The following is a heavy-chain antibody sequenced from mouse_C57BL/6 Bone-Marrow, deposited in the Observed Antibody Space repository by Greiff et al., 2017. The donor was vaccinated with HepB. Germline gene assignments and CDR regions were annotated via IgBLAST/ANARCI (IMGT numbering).Heavy chain of an antibody. CDR2: IYPGDGDT. CDR1: GYAFSSYW. J-gene: IGHJ1*03. CDR3: AICYYGSSYVRYFGV. D-gene: IGHD1-1*01. Sequence: VQLQESGAELVKPGASVKISCKASGYAFSSYWMNWVKQRPGQGLEWIGQIYPGDGDTNYNGKFKGKATLTADKSSSTAYMQLSSLPSEDSAVSSFAICYYGSSYVRYFGVWGTGTTVTVSS. V-gene: IGHV1-80*01.